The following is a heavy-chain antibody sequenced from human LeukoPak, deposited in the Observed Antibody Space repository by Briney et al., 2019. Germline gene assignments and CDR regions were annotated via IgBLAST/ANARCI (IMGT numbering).Heavy chain of an antibody. CDR3: ARADDSSGYYYYDFDY. D-gene: IGHD3-22*01. J-gene: IGHJ4*02. Sequence: PSQTLSLTCAVSGGSISSGGYSWSWIRQPPGKGLEWIGYIYYSGSTNYDPSLKSRVTISVDTSKNQFSLKLSSVTAADTAVYYCARADDSSGYYYYDFDYWGQGTLVTVSS. V-gene: IGHV4-61*08. CDR1: GGSISSGGYS. CDR2: IYYSGST.